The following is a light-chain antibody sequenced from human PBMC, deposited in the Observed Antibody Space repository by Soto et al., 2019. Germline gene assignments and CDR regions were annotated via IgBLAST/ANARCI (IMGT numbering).Light chain of an antibody. J-gene: IGKJ1*01. V-gene: IGKV1-5*03. CDR2: KSS. CDR1: QDVAKW. CDR3: QQYSSYWT. Sequence: ILMTQSPSSLSASVGDTVTITCRASQDVAKWLAWYQQKPGKAPNLLIWKSSTLIGGVPSRFSAVGSGTQYSLTISGLQPEYVATYYCQQYSSYWTFGQGTMVEIK.